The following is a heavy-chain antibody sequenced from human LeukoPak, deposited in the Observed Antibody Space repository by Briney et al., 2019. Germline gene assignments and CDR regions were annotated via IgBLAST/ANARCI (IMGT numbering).Heavy chain of an antibody. D-gene: IGHD1-26*01. CDR2: IKQDESEK. Sequence: GGSLRLSCAASGFTFSSYAMHWVRQAPGKGLEWVASIKQDESEKYYVDSVKGRFTTSRDNAKSSLYLQMNALRGEDAAVYYCARLVGDVTTWDCWGQGTLVTVSS. CDR3: ARLVGDVTTWDC. J-gene: IGHJ4*02. V-gene: IGHV3-7*03. CDR1: GFTFSSYA.